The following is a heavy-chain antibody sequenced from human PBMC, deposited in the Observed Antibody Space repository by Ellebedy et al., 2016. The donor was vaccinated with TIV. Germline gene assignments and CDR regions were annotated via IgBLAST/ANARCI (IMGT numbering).Heavy chain of an antibody. CDR1: GFTFSSSW. J-gene: IGHJ4*02. Sequence: PGGSLRLSCAASGFTFSSSWMTWVRQAPGKGLEWVANIKQDGSETYYVDSVKGRFTISRDNAKNSLYLQMNSLRADDTAVYYCARSPYTGYSDLGFDYWGQGSLVTVSS. V-gene: IGHV3-7*01. CDR2: IKQDGSET. CDR3: ARSPYTGYSDLGFDY. D-gene: IGHD2-2*02.